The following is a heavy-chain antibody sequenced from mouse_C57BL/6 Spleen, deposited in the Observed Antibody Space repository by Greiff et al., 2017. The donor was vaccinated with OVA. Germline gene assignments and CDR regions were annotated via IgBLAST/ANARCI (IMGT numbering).Heavy chain of an antibody. V-gene: IGHV14-3*01. D-gene: IGHD1-1*02. J-gene: IGHJ4*01. CDR2: IDPANGNT. CDR1: GFNIKNTY. CDR3: AGTLPSITVLGDYGGAMDY. Sequence: EVQLQQSVAELVRPGASVKLSCTASGFNIKNTYMHWVKQRPEQGLEWIGRIDPANGNTKYAPKFQGKATITADTSSNTAYLQLSSLTSEDTAIYYCAGTLPSITVLGDYGGAMDYWGQGTSVTVSS.